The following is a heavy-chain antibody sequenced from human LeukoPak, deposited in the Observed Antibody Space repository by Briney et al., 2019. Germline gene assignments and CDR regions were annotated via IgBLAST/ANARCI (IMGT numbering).Heavy chain of an antibody. CDR3: ARDRYYYDSSGYSDAPYYYGMDV. CDR2: INPSGGST. J-gene: IGHJ6*02. Sequence: ASVKVSCKASGYTFTSYYMHWVRQAPGQGLEWMGIINPSGGSTSYAQKFQGRVTMTRDTSTSTVYMELSSQRSEDTAVYYCARDRYYYDSSGYSDAPYYYGMDVWGQGTTVTVSS. CDR1: GYTFTSYY. D-gene: IGHD3-22*01. V-gene: IGHV1-46*01.